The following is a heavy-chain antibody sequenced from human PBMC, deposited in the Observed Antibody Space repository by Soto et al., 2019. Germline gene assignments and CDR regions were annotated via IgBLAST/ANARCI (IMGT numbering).Heavy chain of an antibody. CDR1: GFPFRSNW. CDR2: VSGDGTIT. V-gene: IGHV3-74*01. J-gene: IGHJ6*03. Sequence: EVQLVESGGGFVQPGGSLRLSCAASGFPFRSNWMLWVRQVPGKERVWVSRVSGDGTITTYADSFKGRFSTSRDNAKSTLYLQLNSLRAEDTAVYYCARGAAHNSYFMDVWGKGTTVIVSS. CDR3: ARGAAHNSYFMDV. D-gene: IGHD6-13*01.